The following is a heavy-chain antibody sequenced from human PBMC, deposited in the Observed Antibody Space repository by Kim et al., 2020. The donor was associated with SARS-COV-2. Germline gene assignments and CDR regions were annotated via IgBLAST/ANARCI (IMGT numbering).Heavy chain of an antibody. CDR2: IKSKTDGGTT. V-gene: IGHV3-15*01. CDR3: TTDYYDSSGYYTVSLGY. CDR1: GFTFSNAW. J-gene: IGHJ4*02. D-gene: IGHD3-22*01. Sequence: GGSLRLSCAASGFTFSNAWMSWVRQAPGKGLEWVGRIKSKTDGGTTDYAAPVKGRFTISRDDSKNTLYLQMNSLKTEDTAVYYCTTDYYDSSGYYTVSLGYWGQGTLVTVSS.